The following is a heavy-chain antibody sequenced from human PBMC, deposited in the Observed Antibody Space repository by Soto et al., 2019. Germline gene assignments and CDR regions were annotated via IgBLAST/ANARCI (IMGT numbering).Heavy chain of an antibody. J-gene: IGHJ6*02. CDR3: AKDEGRFLKYYFHYGVDV. CDR1: GFTFSSYG. V-gene: IGHV3-30*18. D-gene: IGHD3-3*01. CDR2: ISYDGSTK. Sequence: QVHLVESGGGVVQPGRSLRLSCAASGFTFSSYGMHWVRQAPGKGLEWVAVISYDGSTKYYRESVKGRFTTSRDNSKNTLYLQIDSLRVEDTAVYYCAKDEGRFLKYYFHYGVDVWGLGTTVTVSS.